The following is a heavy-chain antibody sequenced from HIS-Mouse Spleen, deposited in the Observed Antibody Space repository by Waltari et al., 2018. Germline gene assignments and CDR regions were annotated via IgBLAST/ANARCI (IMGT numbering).Heavy chain of an antibody. CDR3: AKDKHHAFDY. CDR2: ISYDGSNK. J-gene: IGHJ4*02. V-gene: IGHV3-30*18. Sequence: QVHLVESGGGVAQPGRSLRLSCAAPGFAFSSSGMQWVRQAPGKGLEWVAVISYDGSNKYYADSVKGRFTISRDKSKNTLYLQMNSLRAEDTAVYYCAKDKHHAFDYWGQGTLVTVSS. CDR1: GFAFSSSG.